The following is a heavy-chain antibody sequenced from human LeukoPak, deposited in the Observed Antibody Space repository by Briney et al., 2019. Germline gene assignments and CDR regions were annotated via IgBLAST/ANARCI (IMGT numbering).Heavy chain of an antibody. J-gene: IGHJ4*02. V-gene: IGHV4-59*08. D-gene: IGHD3-10*01. CDR1: GVSISSYY. Sequence: NPSETLSLTCTVSGVSISSYYWSWIRQPPGKGLEWIGYIYYSGSTNYNPSLKSRVTISVDTSKNQFSLKLSSVTAADTAVYYCASTLTYYYGSGSYSLDYWGQGTLVTVSS. CDR2: IYYSGST. CDR3: ASTLTYYYGSGSYSLDY.